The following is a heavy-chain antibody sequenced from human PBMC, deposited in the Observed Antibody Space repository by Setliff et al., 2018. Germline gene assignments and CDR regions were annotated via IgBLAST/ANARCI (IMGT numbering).Heavy chain of an antibody. J-gene: IGHJ6*03. Sequence: SETLSLTCTVSGDSISRAKYYWSWIRQSAGKGLECIGRIYTDGSTKYNPSLNSRVTPLIDTAKNQFPLRLSSVTAADTAVYFCARVTGFSYMDVWGKGTTVTVSS. CDR3: ARVTGFSYMDV. CDR1: GDSISRAKYY. CDR2: IYTDGST. V-gene: IGHV4-61*02. D-gene: IGHD3-3*01.